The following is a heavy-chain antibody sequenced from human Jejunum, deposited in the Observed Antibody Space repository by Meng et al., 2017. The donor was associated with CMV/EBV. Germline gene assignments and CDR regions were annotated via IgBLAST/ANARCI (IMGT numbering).Heavy chain of an antibody. CDR2: IYWDDDK. D-gene: IGHD1-26*01. J-gene: IGHJ4*02. CDR3: AHFVGGYYPSRPDY. V-gene: IGHV2-5*02. CDR1: GFSPVTSGEG. Sequence: QITLKESGPTLVQPTQPLTLTCTFFGFSPVTSGEGVGWIRQPPGKALEWLALIYWDDDKRYSPSLKNRLTITKDTSKNQVVLTLTNMGPIDTGTYYCAHFVGGYYPSRPDYWGQGTLVTVSS.